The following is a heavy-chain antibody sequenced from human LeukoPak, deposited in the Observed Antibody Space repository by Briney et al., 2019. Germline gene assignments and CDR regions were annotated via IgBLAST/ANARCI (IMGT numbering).Heavy chain of an antibody. J-gene: IGHJ4*02. D-gene: IGHD1-26*01. CDR1: GGSISSGGYY. V-gene: IGHV4-61*08. CDR3: AAWDRPGPFDY. Sequence: SETLSLTCTVSGGSISSGGYYWSWIRQHPGKGLEWIGYIYYSGSTNYNPSLKSRVTISVDTSKNQFSLKLSSVTAADTAVYYCAAWDRPGPFDYWGQGTLVTVSS. CDR2: IYYSGST.